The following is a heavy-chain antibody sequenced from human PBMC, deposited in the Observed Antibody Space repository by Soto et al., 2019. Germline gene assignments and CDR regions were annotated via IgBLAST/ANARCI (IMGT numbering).Heavy chain of an antibody. CDR3: AKDGAPYYDSSGYIDY. D-gene: IGHD3-22*01. V-gene: IGHV3-9*01. Sequence: GGSLRLSCAASGFTFDDYGMHWVRQAPGKGLEWVSGISWNSGSIGYADSVKGRFTISRDNAKNSLYLQMNSLRAEDTALYYCAKDGAPYYDSSGYIDYWGQGTLVTVSS. J-gene: IGHJ4*02. CDR1: GFTFDDYG. CDR2: ISWNSGSI.